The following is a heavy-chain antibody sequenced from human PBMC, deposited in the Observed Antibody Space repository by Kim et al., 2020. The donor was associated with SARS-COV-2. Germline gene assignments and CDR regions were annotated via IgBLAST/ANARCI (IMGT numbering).Heavy chain of an antibody. CDR3: ASRRYSGSYYYFDY. CDR2: INSDGSTT. J-gene: IGHJ4*02. Sequence: GGSLRLSCAASGFTFSSYWMHWVRQAPGKGLVWVSRINSDGSTTSYADSVKGRFTISRDNAKNTLYLQMNSLRAEDTAVYYCASRRYSGSYYYFDYWGQGTLVTVSS. CDR1: GFTFSSYW. D-gene: IGHD1-26*01. V-gene: IGHV3-74*01.